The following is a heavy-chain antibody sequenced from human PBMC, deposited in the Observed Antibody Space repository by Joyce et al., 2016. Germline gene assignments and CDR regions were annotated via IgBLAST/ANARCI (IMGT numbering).Heavy chain of an antibody. Sequence: EVRLVESGGGLVKPGESLRLSCSVSGFTFDTHSMHWVRQAPGKGREWGSSFSRGGAYIYYADSLKGRFTISRDNTKDSLYLQMDSLKVEDTAVYYCAREGDTTEFDRWGQGTLVTVSS. V-gene: IGHV3-21*02. D-gene: IGHD1-1*01. CDR3: AREGDTTEFDR. CDR1: GFTFDTHS. CDR2: FSRGGAYI. J-gene: IGHJ5*02.